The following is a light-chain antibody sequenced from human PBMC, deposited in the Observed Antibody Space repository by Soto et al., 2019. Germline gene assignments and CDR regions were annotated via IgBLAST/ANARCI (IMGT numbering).Light chain of an antibody. J-gene: IGKJ2*01. V-gene: IGKV3-20*01. CDR1: ETVGSNY. Sequence: EVVLTQSPGTLSLSPGERATLSCRASETVGSNYLAWYQQQHGQAPRLLIFDASIRATGIPDRFSGSGSGTEFSLTISRLEPEDSAVYFCHHYGYGADTFGQGTKLEI. CDR3: HHYGYGADT. CDR2: DAS.